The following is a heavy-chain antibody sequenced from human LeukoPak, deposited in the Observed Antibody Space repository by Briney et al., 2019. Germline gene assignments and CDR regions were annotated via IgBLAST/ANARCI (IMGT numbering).Heavy chain of an antibody. J-gene: IGHJ4*02. V-gene: IGHV3-11*04. CDR2: ISSSGSTI. CDR1: GFTFSDYY. CDR3: ATVFPQEQFRVGPPDY. D-gene: IGHD1-26*01. Sequence: PGGSLRLSCAASGFTFSDYYMSWIRQAPGKGLEWVSYISSSGSTIYYADSVKGRFTISRDNARNSLYLQMNSLRADDTAVYYCATVFPQEQFRVGPPDYWGQGTLVTVSS.